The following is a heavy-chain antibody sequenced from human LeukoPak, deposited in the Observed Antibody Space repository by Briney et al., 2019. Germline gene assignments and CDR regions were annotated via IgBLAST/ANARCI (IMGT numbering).Heavy chain of an antibody. CDR2: INPNSGGT. J-gene: IGHJ5*02. CDR1: GYTFTGYY. V-gene: IGHV1-2*02. Sequence: GASVKVSCKASGYTFTGYYMHWVRQAPGQGLEWMGWINPNSGGTNYAQKFQGRVTMTRDTSISTAYMEVSRLRSDDTAVYYCARDKDTAMANWFDPWGQGTLVTVSS. CDR3: ARDKDTAMANWFDP. D-gene: IGHD5-18*01.